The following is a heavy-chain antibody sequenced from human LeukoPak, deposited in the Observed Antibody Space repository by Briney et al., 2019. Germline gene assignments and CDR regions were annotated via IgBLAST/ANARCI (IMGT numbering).Heavy chain of an antibody. D-gene: IGHD6-6*01. V-gene: IGHV1-18*01. CDR2: ISAYNGNI. CDR1: GYTFTSYG. Sequence: GASVKVSCKASGYTFTSYGISWVRQAPGQGLEWMGWISAYNGNINYAQKLQGRVTMTTDTSTSTAYMELRSLRSDDTAVYYCAREESSSSGGNWFDPWGQGTLVTVSS. CDR3: AREESSSSGGNWFDP. J-gene: IGHJ5*02.